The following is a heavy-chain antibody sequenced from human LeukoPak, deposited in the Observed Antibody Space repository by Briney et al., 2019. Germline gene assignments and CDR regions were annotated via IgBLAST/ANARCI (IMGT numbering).Heavy chain of an antibody. CDR3: ARGELWPHQYFQH. CDR2: IYPGDSDT. J-gene: IGHJ1*01. Sequence: GESPKISCKGSGYSFTSYWIGWVRQMPGKGLEWMGIIYPGDSDTRYSPSFQGQVTISADKSISTAYLQWSSLKASDTAMYYCARGELWPHQYFQHWGQGTLVTVSS. D-gene: IGHD5-18*01. CDR1: GYSFTSYW. V-gene: IGHV5-51*01.